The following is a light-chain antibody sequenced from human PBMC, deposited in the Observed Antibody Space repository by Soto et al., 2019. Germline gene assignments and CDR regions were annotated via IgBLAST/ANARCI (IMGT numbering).Light chain of an antibody. CDR3: QQYNNWPYT. V-gene: IGKV3-15*01. CDR2: DAS. CDR1: QSINRD. Sequence: EIVLTQSPGTLSLSPGERATLSCRASQSINRDLTWYQKKPGQAPRLLMHDASARATSIPARFSGSGSGTEFTLTISSLQSEDIAVYYCQQYNNWPYTFGQGTKVDIK. J-gene: IGKJ2*01.